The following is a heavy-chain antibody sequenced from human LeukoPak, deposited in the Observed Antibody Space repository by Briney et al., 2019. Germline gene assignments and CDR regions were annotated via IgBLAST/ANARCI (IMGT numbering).Heavy chain of an antibody. Sequence: GGSLRLSCAASGFTFSSYSMNWVRQAPGKGLEWVSSISSSSSYIYYADSAKGRFTISRDNAKNSLFLQMNSLRAEDTAVYYCGRGSDFDSSCYYPNYHYYYKMDVLGQGTTVTVSS. CDR2: ISSSSSYI. D-gene: IGHD3-22*01. CDR3: GRGSDFDSSCYYPNYHYYYKMDV. J-gene: IGHJ6*02. CDR1: GFTFSSYS. V-gene: IGHV3-21*01.